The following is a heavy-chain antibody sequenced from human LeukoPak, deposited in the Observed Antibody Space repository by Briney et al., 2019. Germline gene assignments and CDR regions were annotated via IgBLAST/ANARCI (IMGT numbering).Heavy chain of an antibody. J-gene: IGHJ4*02. V-gene: IGHV3-53*01. Sequence: GGSLRLSCAASGFTVSSNYMSWVRQAPGKGLEWVSVIYSGGSTYYADSVKGRFTISRDNSKNTLYLQMNSLRAEDTAVYYCAKALTPYCSSTSCYVTDYWGQGTLVTVSS. D-gene: IGHD2-2*01. CDR2: IYSGGST. CDR1: GFTVSSNY. CDR3: AKALTPYCSSTSCYVTDY.